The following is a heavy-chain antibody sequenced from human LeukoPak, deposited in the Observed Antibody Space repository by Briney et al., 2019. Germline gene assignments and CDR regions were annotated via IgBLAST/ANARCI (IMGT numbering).Heavy chain of an antibody. Sequence: PGGSLRLSCAASGFTFSDYYMSWIRQAPGKGLEWVSYISSSSSYTNYADSVKGRFTISRDNAKNSLYLQMNSLRAEDTAVYYCARAGPFCGGDCYRSLDYWGQGTLVTVSS. D-gene: IGHD2-21*02. CDR2: ISSSSSYT. CDR3: ARAGPFCGGDCYRSLDY. CDR1: GFTFSDYY. J-gene: IGHJ4*02. V-gene: IGHV3-11*06.